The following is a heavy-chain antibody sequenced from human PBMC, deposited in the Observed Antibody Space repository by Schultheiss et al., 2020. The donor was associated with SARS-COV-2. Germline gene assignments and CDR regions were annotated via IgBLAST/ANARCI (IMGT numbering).Heavy chain of an antibody. V-gene: IGHV3-15*01. Sequence: GGSLRLSCAASGFTFSNAWMSWVRQAPGKGLEWVGRIKSKTDGGTTDYAAPVKGRFTISRDDSKNTLYLQMNSLRAEDTAVYYCAKGWDWKYYYYMDVWGKGTTVTVSS. CDR1: GFTFSNAW. CDR2: IKSKTDGGTT. D-gene: IGHD1-1*01. CDR3: AKGWDWKYYYYMDV. J-gene: IGHJ6*03.